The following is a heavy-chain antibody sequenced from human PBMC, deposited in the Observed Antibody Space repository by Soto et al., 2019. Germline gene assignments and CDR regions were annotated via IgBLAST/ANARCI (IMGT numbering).Heavy chain of an antibody. V-gene: IGHV4-59*08. CDR2: IYYSGST. CDR1: GGSISSYY. Sequence: QVQLQESGPGLVKPSETLSLTCTVSGGSISSYYWSWIRQPPGKGLEWIGYIYYSGSTNYNPSLRGRVTISVDTSKNQFSLKLSSVTAADTAVYYCARIPGYSSGLDYWGQGTLVTVSS. CDR3: ARIPGYSSGLDY. J-gene: IGHJ4*02. D-gene: IGHD6-19*01.